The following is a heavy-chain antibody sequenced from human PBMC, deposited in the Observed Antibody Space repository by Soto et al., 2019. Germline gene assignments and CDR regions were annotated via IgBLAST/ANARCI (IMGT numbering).Heavy chain of an antibody. Sequence: EVQVVESGGGLVQPGGSLRLSCATSKFTFSAYAMTWVRQAPGEGLEWVSSISGSGGGTSYADSVKGRFSISRDNSKNTLYLRMNGLRVEDTAVYNCTRDPNGDHIGAFDFWGQGIVVTVSS. J-gene: IGHJ3*01. CDR3: TRDPNGDHIGAFDF. D-gene: IGHD4-17*01. CDR1: KFTFSAYA. V-gene: IGHV3-23*04. CDR2: ISGSGGGT.